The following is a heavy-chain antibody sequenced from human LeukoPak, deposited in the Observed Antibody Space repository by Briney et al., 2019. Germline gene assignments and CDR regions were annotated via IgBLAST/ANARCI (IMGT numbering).Heavy chain of an antibody. CDR1: GYSISSGYY. D-gene: IGHD1-1*01. Sequence: SETLSLTCTVSGYSISSGYYWGWIRQPPGKGLEWIGSIYHSGSTYYNPSLKSRVTISVDTSKNQFSLKLSSVTAADTAVYYCARGRSGITEYYYYYMDVWGKGTTVTVSS. CDR2: IYHSGST. J-gene: IGHJ6*03. CDR3: ARGRSGITEYYYYYMDV. V-gene: IGHV4-38-2*02.